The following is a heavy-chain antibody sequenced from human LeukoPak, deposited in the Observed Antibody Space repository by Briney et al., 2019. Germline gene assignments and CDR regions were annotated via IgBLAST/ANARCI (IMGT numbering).Heavy chain of an antibody. D-gene: IGHD5-18*01. Sequence: PSETLSLTCTVSGGSISSYYWSWIRQPPGKGLEYIGYISYSGSTNYNPSLKSRVTISVDTSKNQFSLKLSSVTAADTAVYYCARQHKNSYGGYYFDYWGQGTLVTVSS. V-gene: IGHV4-59*08. J-gene: IGHJ4*02. CDR3: ARQHKNSYGGYYFDY. CDR2: ISYSGST. CDR1: GGSISSYY.